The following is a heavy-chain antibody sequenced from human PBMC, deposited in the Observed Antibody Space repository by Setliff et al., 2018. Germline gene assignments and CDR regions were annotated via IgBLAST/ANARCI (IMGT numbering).Heavy chain of an antibody. CDR3: AKRRGPARGWDYFDY. Sequence: GGSLRLSCAASGFTFSSYAMSWVRQAPGKGLEWVSAISGSGGSTYYADSVKGRFTISRDNSKSTLYLQMNSLRAEDTAVYYCAKRRGPARGWDYFDYWGQGTLVTVSS. CDR1: GFTFSSYA. J-gene: IGHJ4*02. CDR2: ISGSGGST. D-gene: IGHD2-2*01. V-gene: IGHV3-23*01.